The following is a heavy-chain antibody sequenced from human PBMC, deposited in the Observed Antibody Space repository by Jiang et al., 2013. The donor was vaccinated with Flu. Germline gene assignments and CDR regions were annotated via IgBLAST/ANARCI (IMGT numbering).Heavy chain of an antibody. J-gene: IGHJ6*01. CDR2: IYTSGST. V-gene: IGHV4-61*02. Sequence: GSGLVKPSQTLSLTCTVSGGSISSGSYYWSWIRQPAGKGLEWIGRIYTSGSTNYNPSLKSRVTISVDTSKNQFSLKLSSVTAADTAVYYCARAVTVTDNYYYYGMDV. CDR1: GGSISSGSYY. CDR3: ARAVTVTDNYYYYGMDV. D-gene: IGHD4-17*01.